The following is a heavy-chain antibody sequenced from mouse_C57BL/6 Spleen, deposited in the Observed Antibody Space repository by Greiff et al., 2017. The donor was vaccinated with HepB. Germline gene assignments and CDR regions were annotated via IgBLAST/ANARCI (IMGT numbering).Heavy chain of an antibody. CDR3: VRHRGYDVAY. V-gene: IGHV10-1*01. J-gene: IGHJ3*01. CDR1: GFSFNTYA. Sequence: EVQGVESGGGLVQPKGSLKLSCAASGFSFNTYAMNWVRQAPGKGLEWVARIRSKSNNYATYYADSVKDRFTISRDDSESMLYLQMNNLKTEDTAMYYCVRHRGYDVAYWGQGTLVTVSA. CDR2: IRSKSNNYAT. D-gene: IGHD2-2*01.